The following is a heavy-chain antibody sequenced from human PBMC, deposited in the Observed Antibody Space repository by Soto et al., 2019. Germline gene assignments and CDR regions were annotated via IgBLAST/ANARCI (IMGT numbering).Heavy chain of an antibody. V-gene: IGHV1-69*08. CDR3: AREQVILGTYGMDV. D-gene: IGHD2-15*01. CDR2: IIPILGIA. J-gene: IGHJ6*02. Sequence: QVQLVQSGAEVKKPGSSVKVSCKASGGTFSSYTISWVRQAPGQGLEWMGRIIPILGIADYAQNFQGRVTITADKSTGTAYMELSSLRSEDTAVYYCAREQVILGTYGMDVWGQGTTVTVSS. CDR1: GGTFSSYT.